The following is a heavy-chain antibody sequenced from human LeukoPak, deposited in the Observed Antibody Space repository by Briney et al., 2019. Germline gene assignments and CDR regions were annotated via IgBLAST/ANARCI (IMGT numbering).Heavy chain of an antibody. D-gene: IGHD5-24*01. CDR1: GYTFTSYG. V-gene: IGHV1-18*01. CDR2: ISAYNGNT. Sequence: ASVKVSCKASGYTFTSYGISWVRQAPGQGLEWMGWISAYNGNTNYAQKFRGRVTMTTDTSTSTTYMELRSLRSDDTAVYYCASLKTDGYFDYWGQGTLVTVSS. CDR3: ASLKTDGYFDY. J-gene: IGHJ4*02.